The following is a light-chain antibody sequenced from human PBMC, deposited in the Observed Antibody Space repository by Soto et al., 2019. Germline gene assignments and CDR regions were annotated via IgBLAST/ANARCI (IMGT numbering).Light chain of an antibody. Sequence: IVLTQSPGTLSLSPGERATLSCRASQSVSSSYLAWYQQKPGQAPRLLIYGASSRATGIPDRFSGSGSGTDVTLTISRLEPEDFAVYYCQQYGSSPATFGQGTKVDIK. CDR3: QQYGSSPAT. CDR2: GAS. CDR1: QSVSSSY. V-gene: IGKV3-20*01. J-gene: IGKJ1*01.